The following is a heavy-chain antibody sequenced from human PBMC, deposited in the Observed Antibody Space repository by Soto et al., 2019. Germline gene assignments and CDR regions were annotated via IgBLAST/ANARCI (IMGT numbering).Heavy chain of an antibody. D-gene: IGHD2-2*01. J-gene: IGHJ4*02. V-gene: IGHV3-23*01. Sequence: GSLRLSCAASGFTFSSYAMSWVRQAPGKGLEWVSAISGSGGSTYYADSVQGRFTISRDNSKNPLYLQMNSLSAQDPAVYYCAKVKVVPAAMRFFDYWGQGTLVTVFS. CDR3: AKVKVVPAAMRFFDY. CDR2: ISGSGGST. CDR1: GFTFSSYA.